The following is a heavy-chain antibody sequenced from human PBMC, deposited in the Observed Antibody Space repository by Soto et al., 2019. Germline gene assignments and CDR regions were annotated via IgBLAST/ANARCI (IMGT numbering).Heavy chain of an antibody. Sequence: EVQLLESGGGLVQPGGSLRLSCAASGFTFSSYAMSWVRQAPGKGLEWVSAISGSGGSTYYADSVKGRFTISRNNSKNTLYLQMNSLRAEDTAVYYCAKDVVGGGYSYGVDWCDPWGQGTLVTVSS. J-gene: IGHJ5*02. D-gene: IGHD5-18*01. CDR3: AKDVVGGGYSYGVDWCDP. V-gene: IGHV3-23*01. CDR2: ISGSGGST. CDR1: GFTFSSYA.